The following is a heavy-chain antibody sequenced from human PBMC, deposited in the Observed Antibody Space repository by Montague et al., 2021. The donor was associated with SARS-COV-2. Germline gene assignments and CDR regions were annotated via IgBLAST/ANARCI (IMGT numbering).Heavy chain of an antibody. V-gene: IGHV4-39*01. Sequence: SETLSLTCSVSGGSITNRTYYWGCIRQSPGKVLEWIGAINYSGTTYYXPSLKSRVTISLDTAKNQFSLKMTSVTAADTAVYYCARHWGIAAAGNWGQGTLVTVSS. CDR1: GGSITNRTYY. J-gene: IGHJ4*02. CDR2: INYSGTT. D-gene: IGHD6-13*01. CDR3: ARHWGIAAAGN.